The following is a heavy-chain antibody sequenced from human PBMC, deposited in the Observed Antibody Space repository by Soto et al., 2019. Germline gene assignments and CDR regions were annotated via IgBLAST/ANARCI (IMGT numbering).Heavy chain of an antibody. J-gene: IGHJ6*02. CDR2: ISSSSSYI. CDR1: GFTFSSYS. D-gene: IGHD5-12*01. Sequence: PGGSLRLSCAASGFTFSSYSMNWVRQAPGKGLEWVSSISSSSSYIYYADSVKGRFTISRDNAKNSLYLQMNSLRAEDTAVYYCAREGIVATMGHYYYYYGMDVWGQGTTVTVSS. V-gene: IGHV3-21*01. CDR3: AREGIVATMGHYYYYYGMDV.